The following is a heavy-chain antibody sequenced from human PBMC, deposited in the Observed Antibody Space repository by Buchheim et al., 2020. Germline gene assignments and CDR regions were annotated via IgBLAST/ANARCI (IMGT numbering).Heavy chain of an antibody. CDR1: GGSFSGYY. D-gene: IGHD3-10*01. CDR2: INHSGST. Sequence: QVQLQQWGAGLLKPSETLSLTCAVYGGSFSGYYWSWIRQPPGKGLEWIGEINHSGSTNYNPSLQSRVTISVDTSKNQFSLKLSSVTAADTAVYYCASIPYYYGSGSYYVDYWGQGTL. J-gene: IGHJ4*02. V-gene: IGHV4-34*01. CDR3: ASIPYYYGSGSYYVDY.